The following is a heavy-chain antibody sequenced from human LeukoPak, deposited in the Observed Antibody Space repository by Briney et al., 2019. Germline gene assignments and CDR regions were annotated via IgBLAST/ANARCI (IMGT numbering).Heavy chain of an antibody. CDR1: GGTFSSYA. D-gene: IGHD2-15*01. V-gene: IGHV1-69*13. CDR2: IIPILGTA. Sequence: GASVKVSCKASGGTFSSYAISWVRQAPGQGLEWMGGIIPILGTANYAQKFQGRVTITADESTSTAYMELSSLRSEDTAVYYCARVTGYCSGGCGYYYYYYYMDVWGKGTTVTVSS. CDR3: ARVTGYCSGGCGYYYYYYYMDV. J-gene: IGHJ6*03.